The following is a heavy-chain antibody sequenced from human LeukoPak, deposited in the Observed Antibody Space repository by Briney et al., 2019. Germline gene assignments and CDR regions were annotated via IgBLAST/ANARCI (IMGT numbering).Heavy chain of an antibody. D-gene: IGHD6-13*01. CDR1: GYTFTSYY. J-gene: IGHJ1*01. CDR2: INPSGGST. V-gene: IGHV1-46*01. Sequence: GASVKVSCKASGYTFTSYYMHWVRQAPGQGLEWVGIINPSGGSTSYAQKFQGRVTMTRDTSTSTVYMELSSLRSEDTAVYYCARARGTSSWDTGVFQHWGQGTLVTVSS. CDR3: ARARGTSSWDTGVFQH.